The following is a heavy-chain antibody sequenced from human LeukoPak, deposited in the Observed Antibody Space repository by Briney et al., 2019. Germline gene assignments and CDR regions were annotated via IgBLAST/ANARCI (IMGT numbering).Heavy chain of an antibody. J-gene: IGHJ5*02. V-gene: IGHV3-9*01. CDR2: ISWNSGSI. Sequence: GGSLRLSCAASRFTFDDYAMHWVRQAPGKGLEWVSGISWNSGSIGYADSVKGRFTISRDNAKNSLYLQMNSLRAEDTALYYCAKGSSSGWDYNWFDPWGQGTLVTVSS. CDR1: RFTFDDYA. D-gene: IGHD6-19*01. CDR3: AKGSSSGWDYNWFDP.